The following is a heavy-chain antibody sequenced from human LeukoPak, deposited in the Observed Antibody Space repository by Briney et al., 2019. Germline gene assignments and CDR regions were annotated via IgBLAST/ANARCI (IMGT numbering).Heavy chain of an antibody. V-gene: IGHV3-49*04. J-gene: IGHJ4*02. D-gene: IGHD2-2*01. Sequence: GGSLRLSCTASGFTFCAYAMTWVRQAPGKGLEWVSFIRSRTYGGTTEYAASVKGRFTISRDDSKSTAYLQMNSLKTEDTAVYYCARAPYAGYDPYYFDYWGQGTLVTVSS. CDR3: ARAPYAGYDPYYFDY. CDR2: IRSRTYGGTT. CDR1: GFTFCAYA.